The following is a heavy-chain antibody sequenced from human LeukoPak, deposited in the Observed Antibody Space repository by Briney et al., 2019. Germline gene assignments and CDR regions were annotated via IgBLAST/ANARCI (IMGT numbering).Heavy chain of an antibody. D-gene: IGHD3-22*01. CDR3: AIDEGNYYDSSGYPDY. CDR1: GYTFTSYD. J-gene: IGHJ4*02. CDR2: MNPNSGNT. Sequence: ASVKVSCKASGYTFTSYDINWVRQATGQGLEWMGWMNPNSGNTGYAQKFQGRVTMTRNTSISTAYMELSSLRSEDTAVYYCAIDEGNYYDSSGYPDYWGQGTLVTVSS. V-gene: IGHV1-8*01.